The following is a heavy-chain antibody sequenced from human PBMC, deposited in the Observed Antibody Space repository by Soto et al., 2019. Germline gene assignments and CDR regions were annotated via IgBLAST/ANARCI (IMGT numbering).Heavy chain of an antibody. J-gene: IGHJ4*02. CDR1: GYTFAAYY. CDR2: INPTSGGT. Sequence: VASVKVSCKTSGYTFAAYYIHWIRQAPGQGLEWMGWINPTSGGTVYAQNFQDRVTMTRDTSISTAYMELRRLNSDDTAVYYCARDPDYGDYWGYFFDSWGQGTPVTAPQ. CDR3: ARDPDYGDYWGYFFDS. V-gene: IGHV1-2*02. D-gene: IGHD4-17*01.